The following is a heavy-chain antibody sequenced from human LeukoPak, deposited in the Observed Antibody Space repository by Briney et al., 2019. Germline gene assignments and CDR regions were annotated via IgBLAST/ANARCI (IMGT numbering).Heavy chain of an antibody. CDR1: KVASRMDW. J-gene: IGHJ4*02. V-gene: IGHV3-7*04. D-gene: IGHD3-16*01. CDR2: MNHIGNAQ. Sequence: SLRPSCAASKVASRMDWMSWGPDAPRKGPEWGAYMNHIGNAQNYPDSVKGRFTIYRDHAQNSLYLQMTSLRVEDTAVYYCARGTYYYEFWGQGTLVTVSS. CDR3: ARGTYYYEF.